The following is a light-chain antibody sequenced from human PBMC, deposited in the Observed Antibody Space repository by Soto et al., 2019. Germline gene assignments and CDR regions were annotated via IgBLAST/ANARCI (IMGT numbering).Light chain of an antibody. J-gene: IGKJ5*01. CDR2: AAS. Sequence: IQLTQSPSSLSASVGDRVTITCRASQGISSYLAWYQQKPGKAPNLLIYAASSLQSGVPSRFSGSGSGTDFTLTISSLQPEDFATYYCQQFNNYPPITFGQGTRLEI. CDR3: QQFNNYPPIT. V-gene: IGKV1-9*01. CDR1: QGISSY.